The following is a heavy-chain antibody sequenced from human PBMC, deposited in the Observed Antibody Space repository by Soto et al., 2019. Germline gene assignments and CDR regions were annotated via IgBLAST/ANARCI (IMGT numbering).Heavy chain of an antibody. Sequence: QVQLVQSGAEVKKPGASVKVSCKASGYTFTSYYMHWVRQAPGQGLEWMGIINPSGGSTSYAQKFQGRVTMARDTSTSTVYMELSSLRSEDTAVYYCASYSSGWTGGVDYWGQGTLVTVSS. J-gene: IGHJ4*02. CDR1: GYTFTSYY. V-gene: IGHV1-46*01. CDR3: ASYSSGWTGGVDY. D-gene: IGHD6-19*01. CDR2: INPSGGST.